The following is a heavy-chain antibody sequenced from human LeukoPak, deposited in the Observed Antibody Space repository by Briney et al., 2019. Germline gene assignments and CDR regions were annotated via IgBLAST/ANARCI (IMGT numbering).Heavy chain of an antibody. CDR2: IKHDGSDI. Sequence: GGSLRLSCVVSGFTFSDYWMTWVRQAPGKGLEWVANIKHDGSDIHYVDSVKGRFTISRGNAQSSLFLQMSSLRREDTAVYYCARGPSTTLTTRWGQGTLVAVSS. CDR1: GFTFSDYW. CDR3: ARGPSTTLTTR. V-gene: IGHV3-7*01. J-gene: IGHJ4*02. D-gene: IGHD4-17*01.